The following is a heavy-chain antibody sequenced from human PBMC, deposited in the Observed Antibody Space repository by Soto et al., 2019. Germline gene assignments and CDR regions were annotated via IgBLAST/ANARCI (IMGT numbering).Heavy chain of an antibody. CDR1: GYTFTSYY. CDR2: INPSGGST. CDR3: ARDGYCSGGSCYDFDY. Sequence: GASVKVSCKASGYTFTSYYMHWVRQAPGQGLEWMGIINPSGGSTSYAQKFQGRVTMTRDTSTSTVYTELSSLRSEDTAVYYCARDGYCSGGSCYDFDYWGQGTLVTVSS. V-gene: IGHV1-46*03. D-gene: IGHD2-15*01. J-gene: IGHJ4*02.